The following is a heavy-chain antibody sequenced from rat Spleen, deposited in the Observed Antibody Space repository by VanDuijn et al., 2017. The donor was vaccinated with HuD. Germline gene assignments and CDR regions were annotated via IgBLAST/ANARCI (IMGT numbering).Heavy chain of an antibody. D-gene: IGHD1-12*02. CDR2: ITSVGGIT. CDR3: TTDTFYDGTYYPGGFDY. V-gene: IGHV5-27*01. CDR1: GFTFSSFA. J-gene: IGHJ2*01. Sequence: EVQLVESGGGQVQPGRSLKLSCAASGFTFSSFAMAWVRQAPKKGLEWIATITSVGGITYYRDSVKGRFTISRDNAKSTLYLQLDSLRSEDTATYYCTTDTFYDGTYYPGGFDYWGQGVMVTVSS.